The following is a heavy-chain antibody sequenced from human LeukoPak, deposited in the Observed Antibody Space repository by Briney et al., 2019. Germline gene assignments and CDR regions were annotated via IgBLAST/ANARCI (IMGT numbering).Heavy chain of an antibody. CDR3: ASHVSGTTMSY. J-gene: IGHJ4*02. CDR1: GGSFSSRTYY. V-gene: IGHV4-39*07. D-gene: IGHD1-7*01. CDR2: ISHSGST. Sequence: SETLSLTCTVSGGSFSSRTYYWAWIRQPPGKGLEWIGSISHSGSTDYNPSLKSRVTISVDTSKNQLSLKLSSVTAADTAVYYCASHVSGTTMSYWGQGTLVTVSS.